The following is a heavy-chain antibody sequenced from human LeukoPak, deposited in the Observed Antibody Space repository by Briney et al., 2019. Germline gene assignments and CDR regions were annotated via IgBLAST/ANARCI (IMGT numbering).Heavy chain of an antibody. CDR1: GFTFSSYG. J-gene: IGHJ4*02. Sequence: PGGTLRLSCAASGFTFSSYGMSWVRQAPGKGLEWVSAISGSGGSTYYADSVRGRFSISRDNAKNSLYLQMNSLRAEDTAVYYCASPYDPRSYWGQGTLVTVSS. D-gene: IGHD3-22*01. V-gene: IGHV3-23*01. CDR3: ASPYDPRSY. CDR2: ISGSGGST.